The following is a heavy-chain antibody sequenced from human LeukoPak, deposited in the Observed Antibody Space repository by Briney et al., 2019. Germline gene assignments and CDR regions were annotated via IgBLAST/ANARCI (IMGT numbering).Heavy chain of an antibody. Sequence: GESLKISCKVSGYIFTSYCIGGVRQLPGKGLEGMGIIYPGDSGPTYSPSFQGQVTISVDKSINTASPQWSSLQASDTAMYYCGMSGDRVPLQDDVFDVWGQGTMVTVST. J-gene: IGHJ3*01. V-gene: IGHV5-51*01. CDR3: GMSGDRVPLQDDVFDV. D-gene: IGHD1-26*01. CDR1: GYIFTSYC. CDR2: IYPGDSGP.